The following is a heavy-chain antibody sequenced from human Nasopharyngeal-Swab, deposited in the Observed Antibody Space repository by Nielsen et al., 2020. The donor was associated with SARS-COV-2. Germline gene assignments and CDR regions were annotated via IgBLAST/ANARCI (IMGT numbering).Heavy chain of an antibody. V-gene: IGHV3-30-3*01. D-gene: IGHD3-16*01. CDR3: ARGRYYDYVWGSYGLDY. Sequence: GESLKISCAASGFTFSYYAMHWVRQAPGKGLEWVAVISYDGSNKYYADSVKGRFTISRDNAKNTLYLQMNSLRAEDTAVYYCARGRYYDYVWGSYGLDYWGQGTLVTVSS. CDR2: ISYDGSNK. J-gene: IGHJ4*02. CDR1: GFTFSYYA.